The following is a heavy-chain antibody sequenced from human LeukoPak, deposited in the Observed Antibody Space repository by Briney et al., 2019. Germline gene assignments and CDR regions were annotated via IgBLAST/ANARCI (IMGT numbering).Heavy chain of an antibody. D-gene: IGHD3-3*01. Sequence: PGGSLRLSCAASGFTFSSYSMNWVRQAPGKGLEWVSYISSSSSTIYYADSVKGRFTISRDNAKNSLYLQMNSLRAEDTAVYYCARTLRFLEWSFDYWGQGTLVTVSS. V-gene: IGHV3-48*01. CDR2: ISSSSSTI. CDR3: ARTLRFLEWSFDY. CDR1: GFTFSSYS. J-gene: IGHJ4*02.